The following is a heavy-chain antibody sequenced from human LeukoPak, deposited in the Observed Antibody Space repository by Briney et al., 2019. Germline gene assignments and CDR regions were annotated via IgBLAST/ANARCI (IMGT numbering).Heavy chain of an antibody. CDR3: ARNSAAGLPFDY. V-gene: IGHV4-31*03. CDR1: GGSISSGGYY. CDR2: IYYSGST. J-gene: IGHJ4*02. D-gene: IGHD6-13*01. Sequence: PSQTLSLTCTVSGGSISSGGYYWSWLRQHPGKGLECIGYIYYSGSTCYSPSLKSRVTISVDTSKNQFSLKLSSVTAADTAVYYCARNSAAGLPFDYWGQGTLVTVSS.